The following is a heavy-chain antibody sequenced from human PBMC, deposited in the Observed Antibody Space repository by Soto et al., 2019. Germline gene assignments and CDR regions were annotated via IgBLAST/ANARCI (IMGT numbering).Heavy chain of an antibody. V-gene: IGHV4-30-4*01. Sequence: PSETLSLTCNVSGGAISSDDDYRSWIRQRPGKGLEWIGYISSSGKTYYNPSLKSRITMSVDTSKRQLSLKLRSVTAADAAVFYCARGSHNFDSWGQGVPVTVSS. CDR2: ISSSGKT. D-gene: IGHD3-10*01. CDR3: ARGSHNFDS. CDR1: GGAISSDDDY. J-gene: IGHJ4*02.